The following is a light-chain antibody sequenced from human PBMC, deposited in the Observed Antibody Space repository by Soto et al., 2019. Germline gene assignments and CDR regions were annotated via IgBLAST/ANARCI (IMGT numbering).Light chain of an antibody. CDR3: QQRFSSPPT. Sequence: ESGLTQSPATLSLSPGDRATLSCRASQSVSRYLAWYQQKTRQAPRLLIQDTSTRATGVPGTFSGSGSGTEFTLTISSLEPEDSAVYYCQQRFSSPPTFGGGTHVEIK. V-gene: IGKV3-11*01. CDR1: QSVSRY. J-gene: IGKJ4*01. CDR2: DTS.